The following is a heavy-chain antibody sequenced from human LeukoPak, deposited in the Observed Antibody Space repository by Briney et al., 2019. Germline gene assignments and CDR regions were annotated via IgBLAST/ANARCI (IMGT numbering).Heavy chain of an antibody. V-gene: IGHV1-24*01. Sequence: GASVKVSCKVSGYTLTELSMHLVRQAPGKRLEQMGGFDPEDGETIYAQKFQGRVTMTEDTSTDTAYMELSCLRSEDTAVYYCATLDTVVIGGCFDYWGQGALVTVSS. D-gene: IGHD4-23*01. CDR1: GYTLTELS. CDR2: FDPEDGET. J-gene: IGHJ4*02. CDR3: ATLDTVVIGGCFDY.